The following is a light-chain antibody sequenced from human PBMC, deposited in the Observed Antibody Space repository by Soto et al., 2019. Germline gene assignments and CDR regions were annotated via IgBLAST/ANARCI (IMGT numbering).Light chain of an antibody. Sequence: DIPMTQPPSPVSASVGAIVTITCRVTPGISSWFDGYQQKPGKAPKILIYAASNLQSGVPSRFCDRGSGTDCTLIISSLRHEDLATYYCQQANSFPHTFGGGTKAELK. CDR2: AAS. CDR3: QQANSFPHT. J-gene: IGKJ4*01. CDR1: PGISSW. V-gene: IGKV1-12*01.